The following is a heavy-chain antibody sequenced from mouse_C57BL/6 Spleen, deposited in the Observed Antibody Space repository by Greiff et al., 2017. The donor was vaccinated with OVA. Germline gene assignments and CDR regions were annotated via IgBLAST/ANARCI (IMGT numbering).Heavy chain of an antibody. J-gene: IGHJ1*03. Sequence: EVKLVASGGGLVKPGGSLKLSCAASGFTFSDYGMHWVRQAPEKGLEWVAYISSGSSTIYYADTVTGRFTISRDNAKNTLFLQMTSLRSEDTAMYYCAMPPTVVAHWYFDVWGTGTTVTVSS. V-gene: IGHV5-17*01. CDR2: ISSGSSTI. CDR3: AMPPTVVAHWYFDV. CDR1: GFTFSDYG. D-gene: IGHD1-1*01.